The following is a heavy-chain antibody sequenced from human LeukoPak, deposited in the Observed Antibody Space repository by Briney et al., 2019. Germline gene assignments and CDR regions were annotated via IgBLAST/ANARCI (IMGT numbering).Heavy chain of an antibody. J-gene: IGHJ3*02. CDR1: GGSISSSSYY. D-gene: IGHD3-3*01. CDR2: IYTSGST. V-gene: IGHV4-61*02. Sequence: SETLSLTCTVSGGSISSSSYYWSWIRQPAGKGLEWIGRIYTSGSTNYNPSLKSRVTMSVDTSKNQFSLKLSSVTAADTAVYYCARARGTIFGVVIKDAFDIWGQGTMVTVSS. CDR3: ARARGTIFGVVIKDAFDI.